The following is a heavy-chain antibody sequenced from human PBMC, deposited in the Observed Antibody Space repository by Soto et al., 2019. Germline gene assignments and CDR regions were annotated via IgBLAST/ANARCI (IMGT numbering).Heavy chain of an antibody. J-gene: IGHJ4*02. CDR1: GGSISSGGYS. D-gene: IGHD2-15*01. V-gene: IGHV4-30-2*01. CDR3: ARQYCRGGSCYSLDYFDY. Sequence: PSETLSLTCAVSGGSISSGGYSWSWIRQPPGKGLEWIGYIYHSGSTYYNPSLKSRVTISVDRSKNQFSLKLSSVTAADTAVYYCARQYCRGGSCYSLDYFDYWGQGTLVTVSS. CDR2: IYHSGST.